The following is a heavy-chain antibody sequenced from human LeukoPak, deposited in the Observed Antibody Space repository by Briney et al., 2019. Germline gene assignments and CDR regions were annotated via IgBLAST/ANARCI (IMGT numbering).Heavy chain of an antibody. V-gene: IGHV6-1*01. D-gene: IGHD6-19*01. CDR3: ARDPGWGHGGNWFDP. J-gene: IGHJ5*02. CDR2: TLYRSKWYN. Sequence: SQTLSLTCAISGDSVSSNSAAWNWIRQSPSRGLEWLGRTLYRSKWYNDCAVSVKGRITINPDTSMNQVSLQLNSVTPDDTAVYYCARDPGWGHGGNWFDPWGQGTLVTVSS. CDR1: GDSVSSNSAA.